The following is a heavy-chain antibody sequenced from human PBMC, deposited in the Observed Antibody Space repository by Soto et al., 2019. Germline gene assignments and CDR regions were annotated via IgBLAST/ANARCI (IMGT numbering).Heavy chain of an antibody. CDR1: GYTFTDYH. V-gene: IGHV1-2*02. CDR3: ARPISAYGDYGLVAC. D-gene: IGHD4-17*01. CDR2: INPNSGDT. Sequence: QVQLVQSGAEVKEPGASVKVSCKASGYTFTDYHMYWVRQAPGQGLEWMGSINPNSGDTNYARNFQGRVTMTRDTYISTAYLDLGRLRSDDTAVDYCARPISAYGDYGLVACWGQGTLVTVSS. J-gene: IGHJ4*02.